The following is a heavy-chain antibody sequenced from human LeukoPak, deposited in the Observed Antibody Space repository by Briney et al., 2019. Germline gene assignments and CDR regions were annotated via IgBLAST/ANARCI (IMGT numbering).Heavy chain of an antibody. CDR3: ARDRGGSGSPGPRPYYYYYMDV. D-gene: IGHD3-10*01. V-gene: IGHV1-69*05. Sequence: EAPVKVSCKASGGTFSSYAISWVRQAPGQGLEWMGGIIPIFGTANYAQKFQGRVTITTDESTSTAHMELSSLRSEDTAVYYCARDRGGSGSPGPRPYYYYYMDVWGKGTTVTVSS. J-gene: IGHJ6*03. CDR2: IIPIFGTA. CDR1: GGTFSSYA.